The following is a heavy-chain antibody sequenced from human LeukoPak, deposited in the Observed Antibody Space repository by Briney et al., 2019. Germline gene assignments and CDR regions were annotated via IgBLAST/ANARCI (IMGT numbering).Heavy chain of an antibody. V-gene: IGHV4-59*01. J-gene: IGHJ4*02. CDR3: ARGRIAVAGTKNYFDY. CDR1: GGSISSYY. D-gene: IGHD6-19*01. CDR2: TYYSEST. Sequence: SETLSLTCTVSGGSISSYYWSWIRQPPGKGLEWIGDTYYSESTNYNPSLKSRVTISVDTSKNQFSLKLSSVTAADTAVYYCARGRIAVAGTKNYFDYWGQGTLVTVSS.